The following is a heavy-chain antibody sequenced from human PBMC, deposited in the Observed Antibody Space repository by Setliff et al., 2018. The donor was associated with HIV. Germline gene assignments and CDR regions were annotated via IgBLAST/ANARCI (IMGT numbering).Heavy chain of an antibody. V-gene: IGHV1-2*02. CDR2: INPNSGGT. CDR3: ARDPGKFRYYYMDV. Sequence: ASVKVSCKASGDAFTDYYIHWVRQAPGQGLEWMGWINPNSGGTNYAQKFQGRVTMTRDTSISTAFMDLSRLRSDDTAVYYCARDPGKFRYYYMDVWGKGTTVTVSS. D-gene: IGHD3-10*01. CDR1: GDAFTDYY. J-gene: IGHJ6*03.